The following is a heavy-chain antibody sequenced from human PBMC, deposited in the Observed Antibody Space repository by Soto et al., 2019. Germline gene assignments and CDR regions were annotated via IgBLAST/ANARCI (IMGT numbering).Heavy chain of an antibody. D-gene: IGHD2-2*01. J-gene: IGHJ6*02. Sequence: QVQLVQSGAEVKKPGSSVKVSCKASGGTFSSYAISWVRQAPGQGLEWMGGIIPISGTANYAQKFQGRVTITAGEPTSTAYMELSSLRSEDTAVYYCARSQGSSTSLEIYYYYYYGMDVWGQGTTVTVSS. CDR1: GGTFSSYA. V-gene: IGHV1-69*01. CDR2: IIPISGTA. CDR3: ARSQGSSTSLEIYYYYYYGMDV.